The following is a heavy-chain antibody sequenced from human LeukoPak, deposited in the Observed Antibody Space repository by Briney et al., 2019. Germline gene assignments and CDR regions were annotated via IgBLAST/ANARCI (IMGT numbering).Heavy chain of an antibody. CDR3: ARALLGATLFWFDP. Sequence: GASVKVSCKASGYTFTSYDINWVRQAPGQGLEWMGWMNPNSGNTGYAQKFQGRVTMTRNTSISTAYMELSSLRSEDTAVYYCARALLGATLFWFDPWGQGTLVTVSS. CDR1: GYTFTSYD. J-gene: IGHJ5*02. D-gene: IGHD1-26*01. CDR2: MNPNSGNT. V-gene: IGHV1-8*01.